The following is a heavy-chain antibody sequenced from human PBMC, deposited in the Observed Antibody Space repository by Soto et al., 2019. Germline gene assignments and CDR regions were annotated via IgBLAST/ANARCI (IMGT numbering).Heavy chain of an antibody. J-gene: IGHJ4*02. Sequence: QVQLVESGGGVVQPGRSLRLSCAASGFTFSSYGMHWVRQAPGKGLEWVAVIWYDGSNKYYADSVKGRFTISRDNSKNTLYLQMNSRRAEDTAVYYCARAQLWENYFDYWGQGTLVTVSS. CDR3: ARAQLWENYFDY. CDR1: GFTFSSYG. D-gene: IGHD5-18*01. CDR2: IWYDGSNK. V-gene: IGHV3-33*01.